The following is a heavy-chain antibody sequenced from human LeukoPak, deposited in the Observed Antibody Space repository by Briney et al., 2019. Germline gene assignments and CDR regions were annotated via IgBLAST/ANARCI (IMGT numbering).Heavy chain of an antibody. CDR3: AREAFYYGSGTYYTTYHFYYMDV. Sequence: SETLSLTCTVSGGSISSGSYYWSWIRQPAGKGLEWIGRIYTSGSTNYNPSLKSRVTMSVDTSKNQFSLKLTSVTAADTAVYYCAREAFYYGSGTYYTTYHFYYMDVWGQGTTVTISS. CDR1: GGSISSGSYY. J-gene: IGHJ6*03. V-gene: IGHV4-61*02. CDR2: IYTSGST. D-gene: IGHD3-10*01.